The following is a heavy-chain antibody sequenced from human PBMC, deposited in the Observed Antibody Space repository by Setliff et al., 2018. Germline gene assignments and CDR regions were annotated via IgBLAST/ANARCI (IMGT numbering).Heavy chain of an antibody. V-gene: IGHV1-3*01. Sequence: ASVKVSCKAFRYTFTSYAMHWVRQAPGQRLEWMGWINAGNGNTKYSQKFQGRVTITTDTSANTAYMELSSLRFEDTAVYYCARGEAIVVVVDAEGNWFNPWGQGTLVTVSS. J-gene: IGHJ5*02. CDR1: RYTFTSYA. CDR3: ARGEAIVVVVDAEGNWFNP. D-gene: IGHD2-15*01. CDR2: INAGNGNT.